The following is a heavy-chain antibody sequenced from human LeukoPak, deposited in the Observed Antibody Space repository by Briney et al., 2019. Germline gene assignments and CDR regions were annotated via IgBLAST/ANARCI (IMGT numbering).Heavy chain of an antibody. J-gene: IGHJ4*02. Sequence: SETLSLTCAVSGGSFSGYYWTWIRQPPGKGLEWIGEINHSGSANYNPSLKSRVTISLDTSKNQFSLNLSSVTAADTAVHYCARGQGTVTTHWGQGTLVTVSS. CDR3: ARGQGTVTTH. V-gene: IGHV4-34*01. CDR1: GGSFSGYY. CDR2: INHSGSA. D-gene: IGHD4-17*01.